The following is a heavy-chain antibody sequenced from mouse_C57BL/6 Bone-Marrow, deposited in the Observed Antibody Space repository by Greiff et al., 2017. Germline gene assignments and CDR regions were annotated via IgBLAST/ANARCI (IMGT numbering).Heavy chain of an antibody. CDR2: ILPGRGST. Sequence: QVQLQQSGAELMKPGASVQLSCKATGYTFTGYWIEWVKQRPGHGLEWIGEILPGRGSTTYNEKFKGKATCTAATSSNTAYMHLRSLTTDDSAIYDCARWLRQYYYAMDYWGQGTSGTVSS. D-gene: IGHD2-2*01. V-gene: IGHV1-9*01. J-gene: IGHJ4*01. CDR3: ARWLRQYYYAMDY. CDR1: GYTFTGYW.